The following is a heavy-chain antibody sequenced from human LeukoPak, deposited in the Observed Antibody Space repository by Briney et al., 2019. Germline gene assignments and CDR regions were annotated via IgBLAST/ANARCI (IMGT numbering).Heavy chain of an antibody. D-gene: IGHD6-6*01. Sequence: PGGSLRLSCAASGFTFSTYAMNWVRQAPGKGLEWVSSVSSDGTYIYYADPVKGRFTISGDNAKNSLYLQMNSLRAEDTAVYYCAKWKYSNSGIDDYWGQGTLVTVSS. J-gene: IGHJ4*02. V-gene: IGHV3-21*01. CDR2: VSSDGTYI. CDR1: GFTFSTYA. CDR3: AKWKYSNSGIDDY.